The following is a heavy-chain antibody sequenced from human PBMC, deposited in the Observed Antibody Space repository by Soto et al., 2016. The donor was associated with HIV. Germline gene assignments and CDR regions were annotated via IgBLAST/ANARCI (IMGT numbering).Heavy chain of an antibody. CDR2: ISGSGGNT. D-gene: IGHD1-1*01. CDR1: GFTFSSYA. J-gene: IGHJ4*02. V-gene: IGHV3-23*01. Sequence: EVQLLESGGGLVQPGGSLRLSCAASGFTFSSYAMSWVRQAPGKGLEWVSAISGSGGNTYYADSVKGRFTISRDNSKNTLSLQMNILRAEDTAVYYCAKLRGKRLDLYYFDYWGQGTLVTVSS. CDR3: AKLRGKRLDLYYFDY.